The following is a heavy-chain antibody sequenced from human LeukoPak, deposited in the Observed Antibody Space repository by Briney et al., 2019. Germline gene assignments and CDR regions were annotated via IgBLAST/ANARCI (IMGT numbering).Heavy chain of an antibody. CDR3: TSLGATGFYAFDY. J-gene: IGHJ4*02. CDR1: GFTFSNYA. V-gene: IGHV3-15*01. D-gene: IGHD2/OR15-2a*01. CDR2: IKSKPDGGTT. Sequence: PGGSLRLSCAASGFTFSNYAMSWVRQAPGKGLEWVGHIKSKPDGGTTECAAPVKGRFTISRDDSKNTLYLQVNSLRTEDTAVYYCTSLGATGFYAFDYWGQGTLVTVSS.